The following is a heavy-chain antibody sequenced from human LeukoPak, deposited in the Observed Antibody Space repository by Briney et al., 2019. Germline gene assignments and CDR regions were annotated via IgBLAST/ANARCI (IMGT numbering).Heavy chain of an antibody. D-gene: IGHD2-2*02. CDR1: GFTFSSYW. J-gene: IGHJ4*02. V-gene: IGHV3-7*01. CDR3: ARVRCSSTSCYKAEFHFDY. Sequence: GGSLRLSCAASGFTFSSYWMSWVRQAPGKGLEWVANIKQDGSEKYYVDSVKGRFTISRDNAKNSLYLQMNSLGAEDTAVYYCARVRCSSTSCYKAEFHFDYWGQGTLVTVSS. CDR2: IKQDGSEK.